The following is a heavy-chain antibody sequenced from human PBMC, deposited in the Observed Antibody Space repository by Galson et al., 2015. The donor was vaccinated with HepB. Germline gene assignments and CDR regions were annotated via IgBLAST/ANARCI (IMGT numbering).Heavy chain of an antibody. CDR2: NQEDGSEK. CDR3: ARVKRGEWYSFYYYGMDV. CDR1: EFILSMYW. D-gene: IGHD3-10*01. J-gene: IGHJ6*02. V-gene: IGHV3-7*05. Sequence: SLRLSCAASEFILSMYWMNWVRQAPGKGLEWVANNQEDGSEKNYVDSVKGRFTISRDNAKNSLYLQMNSLRAEVTAIYYCARVKRGEWYSFYYYGMDVWGQGTTVTVSS.